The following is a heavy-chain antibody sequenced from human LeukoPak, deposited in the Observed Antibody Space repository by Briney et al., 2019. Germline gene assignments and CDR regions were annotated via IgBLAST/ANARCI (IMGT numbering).Heavy chain of an antibody. V-gene: IGHV4-30-2*02. Sequence: SQTLSLTCTVSGGSISSGGYYWSWIRQPPGKGLEWIGYIYHSGSTYYNPSLKSRVTISVDRSKNQFSLKLSSVTAADTAVYYCARHGTSNYYYYAMDVWGQGTTVTVSS. J-gene: IGHJ6*02. CDR1: GGSISSGGYY. CDR2: IYHSGST. CDR3: ARHGTSNYYYYAMDV.